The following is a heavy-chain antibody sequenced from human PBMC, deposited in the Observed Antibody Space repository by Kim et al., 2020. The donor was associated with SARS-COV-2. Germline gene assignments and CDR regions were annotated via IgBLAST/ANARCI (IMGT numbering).Heavy chain of an antibody. V-gene: IGHV1-69*13. CDR1: GGTFSSYA. D-gene: IGHD2-2*01. J-gene: IGHJ6*01. Sequence: SVKVSCKASGGTFSSYAISWVRQAPGQGLEWMRGIIPIFGTANYAQKFQGRVTMTADESTSTAYMELSSLRSEDTTVYYCAGDDIRYCSSTSCYYYGMDVWGQGTTVTVSS. CDR2: IIPIFGTA. CDR3: AGDDIRYCSSTSCYYYGMDV.